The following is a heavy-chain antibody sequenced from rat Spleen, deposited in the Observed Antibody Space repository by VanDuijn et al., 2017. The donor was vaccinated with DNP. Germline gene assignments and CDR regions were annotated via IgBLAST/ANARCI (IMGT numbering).Heavy chain of an antibody. CDR2: ITRSGGSA. J-gene: IGHJ2*01. V-gene: IGHV5-31*01. D-gene: IGHD1-3*01. CDR1: GFTFNNYW. Sequence: EVQLVESGGGLVQPGNSLKLSCVASGFTFNNYWMTWIRQVPGKGLEWVASITRSGGSAYYHDSVKGRFTISRDNAKNTLYLQMNSLRSEDTATYYCARVNYGSYFDYWGQGVMVTVSS. CDR3: ARVNYGSYFDY.